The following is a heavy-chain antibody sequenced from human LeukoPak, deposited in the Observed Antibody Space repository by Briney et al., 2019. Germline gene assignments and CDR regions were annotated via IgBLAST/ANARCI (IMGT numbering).Heavy chain of an antibody. CDR1: GGSISSGGYY. CDR3: VGGYDSSGYNLPWFDP. J-gene: IGHJ5*02. CDR2: IYYSGST. Sequence: KPSQTLSLTCTVSGGSISSGGYYWSWIRQHPGKGLEWIGYIYYSGSTYYNPSLKSRVTISVDTSKNQFSPKLSSVTAADTAVYYCVGGYDSSGYNLPWFDPWGQGTLVTVSS. D-gene: IGHD3-22*01. V-gene: IGHV4-31*03.